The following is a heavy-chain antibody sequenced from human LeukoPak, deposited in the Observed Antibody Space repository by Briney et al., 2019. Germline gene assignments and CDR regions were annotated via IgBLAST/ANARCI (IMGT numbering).Heavy chain of an antibody. Sequence: GGPLRLSCAVSGFTFSNYWMHWVRQAPGKGLVWVSCISSDGSSTNYADSLKGRFSISRDNAKNTLYLHMNSLRPEDTALYYCARPMISVMSLGADFWGQGSLVTVSS. V-gene: IGHV3-74*01. J-gene: IGHJ4*02. D-gene: IGHD3/OR15-3a*01. CDR2: ISSDGSST. CDR1: GFTFSNYW. CDR3: ARPMISVMSLGADF.